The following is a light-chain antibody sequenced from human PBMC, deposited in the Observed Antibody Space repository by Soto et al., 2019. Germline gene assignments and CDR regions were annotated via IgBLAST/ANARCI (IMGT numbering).Light chain of an antibody. CDR2: DAS. CDR1: QSVSRW. CDR3: QQYNNFIT. Sequence: DIQMTQSPSTLSASVGDRVTITCRASQSVSRWLAWYQQRPGKAPKILIYDASTLESGVPSRFSGSGSGTELTLTISSLQPDDFATYYCQQYNNFITFGQGTRLEIK. V-gene: IGKV1-5*01. J-gene: IGKJ5*01.